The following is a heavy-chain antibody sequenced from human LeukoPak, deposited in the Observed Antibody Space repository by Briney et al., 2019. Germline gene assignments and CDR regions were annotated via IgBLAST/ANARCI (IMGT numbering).Heavy chain of an antibody. CDR1: GFIFSSYG. Sequence: GGSLRLSCAASGFIFSSYGMQWVRQAPGKGLEWVSGISWNSGSIGYADSVKGRFTISRDNAKNSLYLQMNSLRAEDMALYYCAKGGEYSSSSGVDYWGQGTLVTVSS. J-gene: IGHJ4*02. CDR3: AKGGEYSSSSGVDY. V-gene: IGHV3-9*03. D-gene: IGHD6-6*01. CDR2: ISWNSGSI.